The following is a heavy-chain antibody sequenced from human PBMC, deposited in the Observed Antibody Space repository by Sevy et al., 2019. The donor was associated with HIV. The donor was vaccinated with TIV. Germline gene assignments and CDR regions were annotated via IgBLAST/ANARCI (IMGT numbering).Heavy chain of an antibody. J-gene: IGHJ6*02. V-gene: IGHV3-66*01. Sequence: GGSLRLSCAASGLSVSDNYMNWVRQAPGKGLELVSVIYSDGRTYYADSVKGGFTISRDNSKNTLYLHMNNLSPEDTAVYYCARDRYYDASGYYYYYYGMDVWGQGTTVTVSS. D-gene: IGHD3-22*01. CDR2: IYSDGRT. CDR1: GLSVSDNY. CDR3: ARDRYYDASGYYYYYYGMDV.